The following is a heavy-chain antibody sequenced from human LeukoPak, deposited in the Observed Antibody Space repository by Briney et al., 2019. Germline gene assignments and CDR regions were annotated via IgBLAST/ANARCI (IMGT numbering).Heavy chain of an antibody. V-gene: IGHV6-1*01. D-gene: IGHD3-22*01. CDR2: TYYRSKWYN. CDR1: GDSVSSNSAA. Sequence: SQTLSLTCAISGDSVSSNSAAWNWIRQSPSRGLEWLGRTYYRSKWYNDYAVSVKSRITINPDTSKNQFSLQLNSVTPEDTAVYYCARSSEGRYHYDSSGFSYYYYYMDVWGKGTTVTISS. CDR3: ARSSEGRYHYDSSGFSYYYYYMDV. J-gene: IGHJ6*03.